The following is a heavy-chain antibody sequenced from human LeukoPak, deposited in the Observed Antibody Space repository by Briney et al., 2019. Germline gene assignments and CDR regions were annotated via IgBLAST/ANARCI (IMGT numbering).Heavy chain of an antibody. CDR2: ISSSSSYI. Sequence: GGSLRLSCAASGFTFSDYYMSWLRQAPGKGLEWVSSISSSSSYIYYADSVKGRFTISRDNAKNLPYLQMNSLRAEDTAVYYCASSGGIVVPSARNWFDPWGQGTLVTVSS. CDR1: GFTFSDYY. CDR3: ASSGGIVVPSARNWFDP. V-gene: IGHV3-11*06. J-gene: IGHJ5*02. D-gene: IGHD3-22*01.